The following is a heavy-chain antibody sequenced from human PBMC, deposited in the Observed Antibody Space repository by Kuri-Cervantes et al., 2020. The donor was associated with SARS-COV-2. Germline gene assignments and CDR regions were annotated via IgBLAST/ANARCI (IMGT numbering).Heavy chain of an antibody. CDR3: ARDRDYYDSGGY. D-gene: IGHD3-22*01. V-gene: IGHV1-18*04. Sequence: ASVKVSCKASGYTFNNYGISWVRQAPGQGLQWMGWIGANNGNTNYAQKLQGRVTMTTDTSTSTAYMEPKSLRSDDTAVYYCARDRDYYDSGGYWGQGTLVTVSS. CDR2: IGANNGNT. J-gene: IGHJ4*02. CDR1: GYTFNNYG.